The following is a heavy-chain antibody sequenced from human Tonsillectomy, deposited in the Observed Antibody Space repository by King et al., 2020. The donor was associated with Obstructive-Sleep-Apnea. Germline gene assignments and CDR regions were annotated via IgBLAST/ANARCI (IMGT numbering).Heavy chain of an antibody. CDR1: GFTFSSYA. J-gene: IGHJ4*02. Sequence: VQLVESGGGLVQPGGSLRLSCAASGFTFSSYAMSWVRQAPGKGLEWVSAISGSGGSKYYADSVKGRFTISRDNSKNTLYLQMNSLRAEDTAVYYCACGCSSWYGAILHYWGQGPLVTVPS. D-gene: IGHD6-13*01. CDR3: ACGCSSWYGAILHY. V-gene: IGHV3-23*04. CDR2: ISGSGGSK.